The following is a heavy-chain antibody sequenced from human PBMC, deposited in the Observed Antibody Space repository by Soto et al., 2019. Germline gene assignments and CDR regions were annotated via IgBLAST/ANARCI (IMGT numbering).Heavy chain of an antibody. CDR3: AKNQGVELVPLATVDWFDP. Sequence: ASVKVSCKASGYTFTNNDINWVRQAPGQGLEWIGWMNTNTNTTDSAEVFEGRVSLTWDTSISTAYMQLNNLSAEDTAVYHCAKNQGVELVPLATVDWFDPWGQGSVVTVSS. CDR1: GYTFTNND. V-gene: IGHV1-8*01. D-gene: IGHD1-26*01. J-gene: IGHJ5*02. CDR2: MNTNTNTT.